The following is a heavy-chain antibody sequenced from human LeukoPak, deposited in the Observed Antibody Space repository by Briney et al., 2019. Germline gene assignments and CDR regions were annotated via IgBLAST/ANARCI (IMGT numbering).Heavy chain of an antibody. CDR3: AKYSSSPNFDY. J-gene: IGHJ4*02. V-gene: IGHV3-21*01. CDR1: GFTFSSYS. CDR2: ISSSSSYI. D-gene: IGHD6-6*01. Sequence: GGSLRLSCAASGFTFSSYSMNWVRQAPGKGLEWVSSISSSSSYIYYADSVKGRFTISRDNAKNSLYLQMNSLGAEDTAVYYCAKYSSSPNFDYWGQGTLVTVSS.